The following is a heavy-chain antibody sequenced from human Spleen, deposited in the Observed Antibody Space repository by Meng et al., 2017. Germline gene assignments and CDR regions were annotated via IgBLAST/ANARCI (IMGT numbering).Heavy chain of an antibody. CDR3: ARTLGSYSFQAFDI. CDR2: IYAGDSET. CDR1: GYSFSSYW. V-gene: IGHV5-51*01. J-gene: IGHJ3*02. D-gene: IGHD3-16*01. Sequence: GESLKISCKGSGYSFSSYWVVWVRQMPRKGLEWMGIIYAGDSETRYSPSFQGQVTISADKSISTAYLQWNSLKASDTAMYYCARTLGSYSFQAFDIWGQGTMVTVSS.